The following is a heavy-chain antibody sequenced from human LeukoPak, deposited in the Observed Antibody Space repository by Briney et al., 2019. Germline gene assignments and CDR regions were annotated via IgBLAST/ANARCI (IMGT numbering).Heavy chain of an antibody. CDR1: GFTFSSYW. D-gene: IGHD3-10*01. CDR3: ARVSTHSGTMFYFVY. J-gene: IGHJ4*02. V-gene: IGHV3-7*01. Sequence: GGSLRLSCAASGFTFSSYWMSWVRQAPGKGLEWVANIKPDGSEKYYVDSVKGRFTISRDNAKNSLYLQVNGLRAEDTAVYYCARVSTHSGTMFYFVYWGQGTLVTVSS. CDR2: IKPDGSEK.